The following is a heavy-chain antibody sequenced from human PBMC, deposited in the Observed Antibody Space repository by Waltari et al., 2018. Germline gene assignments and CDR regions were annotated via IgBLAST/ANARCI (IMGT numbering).Heavy chain of an antibody. CDR1: GGSFSGYY. CDR2: INHSGST. Sequence: QVQLQQWGAGLLKPSETLSLTCAVYGGSFSGYYWSWIRQPPGKGLEWIGEINHSGSTNYNPSLQSRVTISVDTSKNQFSLKLSSVTAADTAVYYCARVLLWFGDPSAYGMDVWGQGTTVTVSS. J-gene: IGHJ6*02. V-gene: IGHV4-34*01. D-gene: IGHD3-10*01. CDR3: ARVLLWFGDPSAYGMDV.